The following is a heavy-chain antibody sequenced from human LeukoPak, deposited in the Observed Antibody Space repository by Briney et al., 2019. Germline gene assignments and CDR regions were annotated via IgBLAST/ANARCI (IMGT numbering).Heavy chain of an antibody. V-gene: IGHV4-61*01. CDR2: IYYSGST. CDR3: ARAILTPSGYVWHFDL. Sequence: PSETLSLTCTVSGGSVSSGSYYWSWIRQPPGKGLEWIGYIYYSGSTNYNPSLESRVTISLDTSKNQFSLKLSSVTAADTAVYFCARAILTPSGYVWHFDLWGRGTLVTVSS. D-gene: IGHD3-3*01. J-gene: IGHJ2*01. CDR1: GGSVSSGSYY.